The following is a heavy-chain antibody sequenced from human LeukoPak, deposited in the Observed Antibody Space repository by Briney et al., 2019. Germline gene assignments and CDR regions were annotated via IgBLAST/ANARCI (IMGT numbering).Heavy chain of an antibody. V-gene: IGHV4-39*01. D-gene: IGHD6-19*01. CDR3: ARVGIGYSSGWYRVL. Sequence: PSETLSLTCTVSGGSISSSSYYWGWNRQPPGKGLEWIGSIYYSGRTYYNPSLKSRVTISVDTSKNQFSLKLSSVTAADTAVFYCARVGIGYSSGWYRVLWGQGTLVTVSS. J-gene: IGHJ4*02. CDR1: GGSISSSSYY. CDR2: IYYSGRT.